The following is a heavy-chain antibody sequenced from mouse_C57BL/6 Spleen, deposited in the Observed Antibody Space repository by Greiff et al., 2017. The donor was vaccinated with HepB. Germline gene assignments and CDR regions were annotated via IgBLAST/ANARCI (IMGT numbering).Heavy chain of an antibody. CDR3: ARYYYGSRLDY. J-gene: IGHJ2*01. D-gene: IGHD1-1*01. CDR2: IHPNSGST. V-gene: IGHV1-64*01. Sequence: QVQLQQPGAELVKPGASVKLSCKASGYTFTSYWMHWVKQRPGQGLEWIGMIHPNSGSTNYNEKFKSKATLTVDKSSSTAYMQLSSLTSEDSAVYYCARYYYGSRLDYWGQGTTLTVSS. CDR1: GYTFTSYW.